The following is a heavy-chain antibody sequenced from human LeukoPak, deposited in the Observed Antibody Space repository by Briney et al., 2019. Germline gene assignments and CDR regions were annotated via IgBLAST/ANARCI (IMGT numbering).Heavy chain of an antibody. V-gene: IGHV4-59*01. J-gene: IGHJ4*02. CDR2: ISYSGNT. D-gene: IGHD3-22*01. Sequence: PSETLSLTCTVSGGSISSDYWSWIRQPPGKGLEWIGYISYSGNTNYNPSLKSRVTISVDTSENQFSLKLSSVTAADTAVYYCVRGFGSSGDFDYWGQGTLVTVSS. CDR3: VRGFGSSGDFDY. CDR1: GGSISSDY.